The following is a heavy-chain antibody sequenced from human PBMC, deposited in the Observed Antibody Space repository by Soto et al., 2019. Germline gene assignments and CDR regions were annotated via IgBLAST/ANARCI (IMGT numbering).Heavy chain of an antibody. CDR3: AKDLGWLQLQYWFNP. CDR1: GFTFSSYG. D-gene: IGHD5-12*01. CDR2: ISYDGSNK. J-gene: IGHJ5*02. V-gene: IGHV3-30*18. Sequence: PGGSLRLSCAASGFTFSSYGMHWVRQAPGKGLEWVAVISYDGSNKYYADSVKGRFTISRDNSKNTLYLQMNSLRAEDTAVYYCAKDLGWLQLQYWFNPWGQGTLVTVSS.